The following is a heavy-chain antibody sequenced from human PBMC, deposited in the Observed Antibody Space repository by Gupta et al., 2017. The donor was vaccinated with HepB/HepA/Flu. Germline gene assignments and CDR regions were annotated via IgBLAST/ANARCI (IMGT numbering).Heavy chain of an antibody. D-gene: IGHD6-6*01. J-gene: IGHJ4*02. CDR1: GGSISSYY. V-gene: IGHV4-59*08. CDR3: AGTREYSSSYFDD. CDR2: IYYGGST. Sequence: QVQLQESGPGLVKPSETLSLTCTVSGGSISSYYWSWIRQPPGKGLEWIGYIYYGGSTNYNPALKSRVTISVDTAKKQCSLKLRSVTAADTAVYYCAGTREYSSSYFDDGGQGTLVTVSS.